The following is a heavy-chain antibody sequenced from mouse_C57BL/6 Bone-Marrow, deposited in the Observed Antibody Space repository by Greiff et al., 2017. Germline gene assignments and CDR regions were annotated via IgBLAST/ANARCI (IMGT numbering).Heavy chain of an antibody. V-gene: IGHV2-5*01. J-gene: IGHJ4*01. CDR2: IWRGGST. CDR3: AKRGHYYGSREAMDY. Sequence: VQLQQSGPGLVQPSPSLSITCTVSGFSLTSYGVHWVRQSPGKGLEWLGVIWRGGSTDYNAAFMSRLSITKDNSKGQVFFKMNSLQADDTAIYDCAKRGHYYGSREAMDYWGQGTSVTVSS. CDR1: GFSLTSYG. D-gene: IGHD1-1*01.